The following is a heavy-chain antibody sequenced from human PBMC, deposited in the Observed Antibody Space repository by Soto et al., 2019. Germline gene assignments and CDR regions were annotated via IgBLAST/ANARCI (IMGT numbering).Heavy chain of an antibody. Sequence: QVQLVESGGGVVQPGRSLRLSCAASGFTFSSYGMHWVRQAPGKGLEWVAVISYDGSNKYYADSVKGGFTISRDNSKNTLYLQMNSLRAEDTAVYYCAKRVHWGQGTLVTVSS. J-gene: IGHJ4*02. CDR1: GFTFSSYG. D-gene: IGHD3-10*02. CDR2: ISYDGSNK. CDR3: AKRVH. V-gene: IGHV3-30*18.